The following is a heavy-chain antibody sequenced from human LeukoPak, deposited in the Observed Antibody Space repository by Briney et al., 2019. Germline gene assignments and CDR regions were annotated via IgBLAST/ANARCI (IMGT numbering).Heavy chain of an antibody. J-gene: IGHJ4*02. CDR3: AKANGAIFGVAGYFDY. CDR2: ISGSGTNT. D-gene: IGHD3-3*02. Sequence: GGSLRLSCAASGFSFRSYAMSWVRQAPGQGLEWVSAISGSGTNTYYADSVKGRFTISRDNSKNTLDLQMSSLRAEDTAVYYCAKANGAIFGVAGYFDYWGQGTLVTVSS. CDR1: GFSFRSYA. V-gene: IGHV3-23*01.